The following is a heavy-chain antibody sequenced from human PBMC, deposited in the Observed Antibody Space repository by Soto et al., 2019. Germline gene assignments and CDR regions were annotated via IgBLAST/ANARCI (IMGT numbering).Heavy chain of an antibody. CDR1: GFTFSSYA. CDR2: ISGSGGST. CDR3: AKDRRYSGSSEDDY. D-gene: IGHD1-26*01. J-gene: IGHJ4*02. V-gene: IGHV3-23*01. Sequence: EVQLLESGGGLVQPGGSLRLSCAASGFTFSSYAMSWVRQAPGKGLEWVSAISGSGGSTYYADSVKGRFTISRDNSKNTLYLQMNSLRAADTAVYYCAKDRRYSGSSEDDYWGQGTLVTASS.